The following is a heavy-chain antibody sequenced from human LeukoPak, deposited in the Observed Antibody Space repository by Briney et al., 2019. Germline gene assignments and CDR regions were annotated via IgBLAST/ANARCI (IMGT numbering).Heavy chain of an antibody. Sequence: ASVKVSCKASGYTFTSYYMHWVRQAPGQGLEWMGWINAYNGNTNYAQNLQGRVTMTTDISTSTAYMELRSLRSDDTAVYYCARRQGTTLNFGYWGQGTLVTVSS. V-gene: IGHV1-18*04. D-gene: IGHD1-1*01. CDR3: ARRQGTTLNFGY. CDR2: INAYNGNT. CDR1: GYTFTSYY. J-gene: IGHJ4*02.